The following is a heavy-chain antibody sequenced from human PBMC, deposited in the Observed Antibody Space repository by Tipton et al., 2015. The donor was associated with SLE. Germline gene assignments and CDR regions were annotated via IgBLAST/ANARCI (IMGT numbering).Heavy chain of an antibody. CDR2: FYFSGSS. Sequence: LRLSCSVSGVSISTYYWSWIRQSPGKGLEWIGFFYFSGSSQYNPSLKSRVAISADTSNNQFSPELRSVTAADTAVYYCARHLGVIVAFEVWGQGTVLTVSS. V-gene: IGHV4-59*01. J-gene: IGHJ3*01. D-gene: IGHD3-10*01. CDR3: ARHLGVIVAFEV. CDR1: GVSISTYY.